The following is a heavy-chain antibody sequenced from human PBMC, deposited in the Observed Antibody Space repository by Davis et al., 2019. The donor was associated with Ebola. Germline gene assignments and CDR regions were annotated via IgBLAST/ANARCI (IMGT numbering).Heavy chain of an antibody. Sequence: ASVKVSCKASGYTFTGYYMHWVRQAPGQGLEWMGWINPNSGGPNYAQKFQGWVTMTRDTSISTAYMELSRLRSDDTAVYYCARDRWSGWVRGEYYYYGMDVWGQGTTVIVSS. D-gene: IGHD3-3*01. V-gene: IGHV1-2*04. CDR3: ARDRWSGWVRGEYYYYGMDV. CDR1: GYTFTGYY. CDR2: INPNSGGP. J-gene: IGHJ6*02.